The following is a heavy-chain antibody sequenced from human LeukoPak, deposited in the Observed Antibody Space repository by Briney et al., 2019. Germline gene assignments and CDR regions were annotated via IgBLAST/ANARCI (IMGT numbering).Heavy chain of an antibody. Sequence: GASVKVSCKASGYTFTSYDINWVRQAPGQGLEWMGIINPSGGSTSYAQKFQGRVTMTRDTSTSTVYMELSSLRSEDTAVYYCARELDCSSTSCYRRLFVSGYWGQGTLVTVSS. CDR2: INPSGGST. CDR3: ARELDCSSTSCYRRLFVSGY. V-gene: IGHV1-46*01. J-gene: IGHJ4*02. D-gene: IGHD2-2*02. CDR1: GYTFTSYD.